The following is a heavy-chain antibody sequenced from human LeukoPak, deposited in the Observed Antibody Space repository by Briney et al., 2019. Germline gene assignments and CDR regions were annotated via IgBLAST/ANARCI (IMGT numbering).Heavy chain of an antibody. CDR2: ISSSSSYI. CDR3: ARDQPTIAAAPLDV. Sequence: GGSLRLSCAASGFTFSSYSMNWVRQAPGKGLEWVSSISSSSSYIYYADSVKGRFTISRDNAKNSLYLQMNSLRAEDTAAYYCARDQPTIAAAPLDVWGKGTTVTVSS. CDR1: GFTFSSYS. V-gene: IGHV3-21*01. J-gene: IGHJ6*04. D-gene: IGHD6-13*01.